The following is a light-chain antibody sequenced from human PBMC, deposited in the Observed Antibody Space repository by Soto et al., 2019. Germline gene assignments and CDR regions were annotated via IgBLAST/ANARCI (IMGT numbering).Light chain of an antibody. J-gene: IGKJ4*01. CDR3: QQYHDWVT. CDR2: DAS. CDR1: QSVSSN. V-gene: IGKV3D-15*01. Sequence: EIVMTQSPGTLSVSPGETATLSCGTSQSVSSNLAWYQQKPGQAPRLLIYDASTRATGIPARFSGSGSGTEFTLTISYLRPEDSAVYFCQQYHDWVTFGGGTKVDNK.